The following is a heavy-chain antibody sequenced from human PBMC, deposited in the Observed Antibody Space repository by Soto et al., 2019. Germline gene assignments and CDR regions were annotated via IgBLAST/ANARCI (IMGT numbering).Heavy chain of an antibody. CDR2: IYHTEST. D-gene: IGHD4-17*01. J-gene: IGHJ4*02. V-gene: IGHV4-4*02. CDR1: GDSISSSFW. Sequence: SETLSHTCAVSGDSISSSFWWSWVRQPPGKGLEWIGEIYHTESTVYNPSLKSRVTISVDKSKNQFSLNLDSVTAADTAVYYCARYDFGTFDYWGRGILVTVSS. CDR3: ARYDFGTFDY.